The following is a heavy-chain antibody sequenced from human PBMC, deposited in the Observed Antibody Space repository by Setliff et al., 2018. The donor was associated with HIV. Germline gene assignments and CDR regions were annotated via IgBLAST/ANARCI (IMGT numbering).Heavy chain of an antibody. CDR2: INPDGSST. CDR1: GFTFSRYW. D-gene: IGHD4-4*01. CDR3: TRDTYGNDDY. Sequence: PGGSLRLSCAGSGFTFSRYWMHWVRQAPGKGLVWVSRINPDGSSTSYADSVKGRFTMSRDNAKNTLYLQMNSLRADDTAVYYCTRDTYGNDDYWGQGTLVTVSS. V-gene: IGHV3-74*01. J-gene: IGHJ4*02.